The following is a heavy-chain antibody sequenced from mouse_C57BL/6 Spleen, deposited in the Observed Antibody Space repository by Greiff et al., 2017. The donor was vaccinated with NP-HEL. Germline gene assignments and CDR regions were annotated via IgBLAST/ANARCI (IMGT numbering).Heavy chain of an antibody. CDR2: LWSGGST. CDR1: GFSLTSYG. Sequence: VMLVESGPGLVQPSQSLSITCTVSGFSLTSYGVHWVRQSPGKGLEWLGVLWSGGSTDYNAAFISRLSISKDNSKSQVFFKMNSLQADDTAIYYCASYYGYDGFAYWGQGTLVTVSA. J-gene: IGHJ3*01. V-gene: IGHV2-2*01. D-gene: IGHD2-2*01. CDR3: ASYYGYDGFAY.